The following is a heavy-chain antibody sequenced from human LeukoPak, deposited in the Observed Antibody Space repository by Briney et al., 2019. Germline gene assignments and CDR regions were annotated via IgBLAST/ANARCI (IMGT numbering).Heavy chain of an antibody. Sequence: GRSLRLSCAASGFTFSSYGMRWVRQAPGKGLEWVAVIWYDGSNKYYADSVKGRFTISRDNSKNTLYLQMNSLRAEDTAVYYCARDPYGSGSHDFDYWGQGTLVTVSS. CDR2: IWYDGSNK. D-gene: IGHD3-10*01. J-gene: IGHJ4*02. CDR1: GFTFSSYG. V-gene: IGHV3-33*01. CDR3: ARDPYGSGSHDFDY.